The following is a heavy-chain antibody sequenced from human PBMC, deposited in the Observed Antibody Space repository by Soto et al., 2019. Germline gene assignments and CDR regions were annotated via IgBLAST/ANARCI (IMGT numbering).Heavy chain of an antibody. J-gene: IGHJ4*02. Sequence: PGGSLRLSCAASGFTFSNYGMHWVRQAPGKGLEWVAVASSDGSKKYYVDSVKGRFTISRDNSQNTLYLQMDSLTGEDTAVYYCARDARLHLGEFYFDYWGQGTLVTVSS. CDR1: GFTFSNYG. CDR2: ASSDGSKK. CDR3: ARDARLHLGEFYFDY. D-gene: IGHD3-16*01. V-gene: IGHV3-30*03.